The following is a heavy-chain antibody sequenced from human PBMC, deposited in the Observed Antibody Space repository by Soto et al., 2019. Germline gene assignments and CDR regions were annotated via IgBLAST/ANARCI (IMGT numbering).Heavy chain of an antibody. CDR3: ASYPGSGSYYYYGMDV. Sequence: SVKVSCKASGGTFSSYAISWVRQAPGQGLEWMGGIIPIFGTANYAQKFQGRVTITADESTSTAYMELSSLRSEDTAVYYWASYPGSGSYYYYGMDVWGQGTTVTVSS. CDR1: GGTFSSYA. D-gene: IGHD3-10*01. V-gene: IGHV1-69*13. CDR2: IIPIFGTA. J-gene: IGHJ6*02.